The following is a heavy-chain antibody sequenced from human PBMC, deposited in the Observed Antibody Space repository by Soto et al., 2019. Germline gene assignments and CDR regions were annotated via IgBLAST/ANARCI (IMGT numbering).Heavy chain of an antibody. D-gene: IGHD2-21*01. J-gene: IGHJ4*02. CDR3: ARSDYFDY. Sequence: EVQLVESGGVVVQPGGSLRLACAASGLTFNGYCMHWVRQGLGEGLVWVSRIKYDGSTTTYADSVKGRFTISRDNAKNTLYFQMNNLRAEDTAVYYCARSDYFDYWGQGTLVTVSS. CDR2: IKYDGSTT. V-gene: IGHV3-74*01. CDR1: GLTFNGYC.